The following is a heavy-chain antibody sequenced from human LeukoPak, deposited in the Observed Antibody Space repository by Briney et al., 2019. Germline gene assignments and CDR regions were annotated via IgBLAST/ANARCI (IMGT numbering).Heavy chain of an antibody. Sequence: GGSLRLSCAASGITFSSYGMSWVRQAPGKGLEWVSSISSTGGTTYYADSVKGRFTISRDNSKNTLYLQMNSLRAEDTAVYYCASLGIAVAGTIFDYWGQGTLVTVSS. CDR2: ISSTGGTT. J-gene: IGHJ4*02. V-gene: IGHV3-23*01. D-gene: IGHD6-19*01. CDR3: ASLGIAVAGTIFDY. CDR1: GITFSSYG.